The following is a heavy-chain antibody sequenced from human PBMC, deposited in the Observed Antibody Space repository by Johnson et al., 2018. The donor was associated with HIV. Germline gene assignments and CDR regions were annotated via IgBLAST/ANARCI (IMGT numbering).Heavy chain of an antibody. CDR1: GFTFSSYA. V-gene: IGHV3-23*04. D-gene: IGHD6-13*01. CDR3: ARNLRQLDPDAFDI. J-gene: IGHJ3*02. CDR2: ISGSGSTI. Sequence: VQLVESGGGLVQPGGSLRLSCAASGFTFSSYAMSWVRQAPGKGLEWVSAISGSGSTIYYADSVKGRFTISRDNAKNSLYLQMNSLRAEDTAVYYCARNLRQLDPDAFDIWGQGTMVTVSS.